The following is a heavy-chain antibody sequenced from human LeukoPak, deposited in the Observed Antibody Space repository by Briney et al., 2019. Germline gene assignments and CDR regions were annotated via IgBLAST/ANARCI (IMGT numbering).Heavy chain of an antibody. CDR2: INTNTGNP. CDR1: GYTFTSYA. V-gene: IGHV7-4-1*02. Sequence: ASGKVSCKASGYTFTSYAMNWVRQAPGQGLEWMGWINTNTGNPTYAQGFTGRFVFSLDTSVSTAYLQISSLKAEDTAVYYCARGTDVLRYFDWLGNENAFDIWGQGTMVTVSS. D-gene: IGHD3-9*01. J-gene: IGHJ3*02. CDR3: ARGTDVLRYFDWLGNENAFDI.